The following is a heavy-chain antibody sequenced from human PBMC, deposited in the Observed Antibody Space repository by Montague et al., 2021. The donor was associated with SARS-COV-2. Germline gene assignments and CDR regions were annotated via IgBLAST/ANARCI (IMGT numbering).Heavy chain of an antibody. CDR3: ARARQDVVVPALGIGAYYYYYMDV. D-gene: IGHD2-2*01. CDR1: GGSFSGYY. J-gene: IGHJ6*03. Sequence: SETLSLTCAVYGGSFSGYYWSWIRRPPGKGLEWIGEVNHSGSTNYNPSLKSRVTISVDTSKNQFSLKLSSVTAADTAVYYCARARQDVVVPALGIGAYYYYYMDVWGKGTTVTGSS. V-gene: IGHV4-34*01. CDR2: VNHSGST.